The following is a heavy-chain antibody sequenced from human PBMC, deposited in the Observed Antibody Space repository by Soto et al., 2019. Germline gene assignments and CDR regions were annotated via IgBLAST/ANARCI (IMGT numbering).Heavy chain of an antibody. CDR2: ISGSGGST. CDR1: GFTFSSYA. J-gene: IGHJ4*02. Sequence: EVQLLESGGGLVQPGGSLRLSCAASGFTFSSYAMSWVRQAPGKGLEWVSAISGSGGSTYYADSVKGRFTISRDNSKNTLYLQMNSLRAEDTAVYYCAKDQYNWNYGVGVSLIDYWGQGTLVTVSS. V-gene: IGHV3-23*01. CDR3: AKDQYNWNYGVGVSLIDY. D-gene: IGHD1-7*01.